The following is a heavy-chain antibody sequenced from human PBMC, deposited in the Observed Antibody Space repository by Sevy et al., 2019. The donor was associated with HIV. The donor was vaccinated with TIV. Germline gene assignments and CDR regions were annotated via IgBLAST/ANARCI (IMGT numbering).Heavy chain of an antibody. J-gene: IGHJ4*02. CDR2: FEPEDGET. Sequence: ASVKVSCKVSGYTLTQLSMHWVRQAPGKGLEWMGGFEPEDGETVHSQNFQGRVTLTEDTSTDTAYMELSSLRSEDTAVYYCASSRDYYDNSGPNFDYWGQGTLVTVSS. CDR1: GYTLTQLS. D-gene: IGHD3-22*01. V-gene: IGHV1-24*01. CDR3: ASSRDYYDNSGPNFDY.